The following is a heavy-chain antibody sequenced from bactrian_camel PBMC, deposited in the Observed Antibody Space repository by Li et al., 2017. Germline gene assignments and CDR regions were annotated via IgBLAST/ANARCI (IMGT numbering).Heavy chain of an antibody. V-gene: IGHV3S1*01. CDR1: GFTFSSYW. D-gene: IGHD6*01. CDR2: NSDDSCAT. J-gene: IGHJ4*01. Sequence: VQLVESGGDLVQPGGSLTLSCAASGFTFSSYWMYWVRQAPGKGLEWVASNSDDSCATQYKDFLEARFTISRDNSKSTLYLQMNSLKSEDTATYYCAKELGSTLAGSGRSPGTQVTVS.